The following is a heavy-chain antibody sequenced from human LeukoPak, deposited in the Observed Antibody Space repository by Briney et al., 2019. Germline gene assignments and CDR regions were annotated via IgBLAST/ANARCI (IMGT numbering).Heavy chain of an antibody. J-gene: IGHJ3*02. V-gene: IGHV1-46*01. CDR3: ARGGYSYGPMGDDAFDI. CDR2: INPSGGST. Sequence: ASVKVSCKASGYTFTSYYMHWVRQAPGQGLEWMGIINPSGGSTSYAQKFQGRVTMTRDTSTSTVYMELSSLRSEDTAVYYCARGGYSYGPMGDDAFDIWGQGTMVTVSS. D-gene: IGHD5-18*01. CDR1: GYTFTSYY.